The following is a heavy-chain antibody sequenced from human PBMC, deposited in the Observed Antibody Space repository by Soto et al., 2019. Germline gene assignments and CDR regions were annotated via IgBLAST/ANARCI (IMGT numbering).Heavy chain of an antibody. CDR3: ARDYYKYYDSSGYYRSPAY. V-gene: IGHV3-30-3*01. Sequence: PGGSLRRSCAASGFTFSSYAMHCVRQAPGKGLEWVALISYDGSDKDYADSVKGRFTISRDNSRNTLFLQMNSLRAEDTAVYYCARDYYKYYDSSGYYRSPAYWGQGTLVTVSS. CDR2: ISYDGSDK. CDR1: GFTFSSYA. J-gene: IGHJ4*02. D-gene: IGHD3-22*01.